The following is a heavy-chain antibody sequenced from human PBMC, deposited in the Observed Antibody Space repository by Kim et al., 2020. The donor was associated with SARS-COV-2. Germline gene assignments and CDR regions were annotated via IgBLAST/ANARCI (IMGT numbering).Heavy chain of an antibody. V-gene: IGHV3-48*02. Sequence: DSVKGRFTSSRDNAKNSLYLQMNSLRDEDTAVYYCARDGDYGGKVVHFDYWGQGTLVTVSS. D-gene: IGHD4-17*01. CDR3: ARDGDYGGKVVHFDY. J-gene: IGHJ4*02.